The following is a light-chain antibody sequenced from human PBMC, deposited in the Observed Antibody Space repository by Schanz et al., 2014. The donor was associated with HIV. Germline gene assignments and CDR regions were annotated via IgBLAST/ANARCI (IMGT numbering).Light chain of an antibody. J-gene: IGLJ3*02. CDR3: QSYDSGLSGWV. V-gene: IGLV1-40*01. Sequence: SVLTQPPSGSWAPGQGGTISCPGSRSNLGPVNDVPPYQQLPGTAPKHPIFANSDRPSGVPDRFSGSKSGTSASLAITGLQAEDEADYYCQSYDSGLSGWVFGGGTKLTVL. CDR1: RSNLGPVND. CDR2: ANS.